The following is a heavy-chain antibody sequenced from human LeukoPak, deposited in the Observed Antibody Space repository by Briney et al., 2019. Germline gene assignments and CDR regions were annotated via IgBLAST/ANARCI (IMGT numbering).Heavy chain of an antibody. CDR1: GFTFSSYG. Sequence: AGGSLRLSCAASGFTFSSYGMHWVRQAPGKGLEWVAVIWYDGSNKYYADSVKGRFTISRDNSKNTLYLQMNSLRAEDTAVYYCAKVGCSSTSCFPYYYYYYYMDVWGKGTTVTVSS. D-gene: IGHD2-2*01. CDR2: IWYDGSNK. J-gene: IGHJ6*03. CDR3: AKVGCSSTSCFPYYYYYYYMDV. V-gene: IGHV3-33*06.